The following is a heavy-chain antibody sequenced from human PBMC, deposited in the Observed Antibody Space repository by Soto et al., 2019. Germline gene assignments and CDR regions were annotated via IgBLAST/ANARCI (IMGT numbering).Heavy chain of an antibody. CDR2: IYYSGST. CDR3: ARVSFWSGYYFAFDI. D-gene: IGHD3-3*01. CDR1: GGSVSSGSYY. V-gene: IGHV4-61*01. Sequence: QVQLQESGPGLVKPSETLSLTCTVSGGSVSSGSYYWSWIRQPPGKGLEWIGYIYYSGSTNYNPSLKIRVTISVDTSKNQFSLKLSSVTAADTAVYYCARVSFWSGYYFAFDIWGQGTMVTVSS. J-gene: IGHJ3*02.